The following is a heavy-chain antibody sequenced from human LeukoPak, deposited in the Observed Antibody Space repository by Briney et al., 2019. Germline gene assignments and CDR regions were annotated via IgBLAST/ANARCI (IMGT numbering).Heavy chain of an antibody. D-gene: IGHD3-22*01. V-gene: IGHV1-18*01. Sequence: ASVKVSCKASGYTFTSYGIRWVRQAPGQGLEWMGWISTYNGNTNYAQKLQGRVTMTTDTSTSTAYMELRSLRSDDTAVYYCARDNYDSNGYRIPFDYWGQGTLVTVSS. CDR1: GYTFTSYG. J-gene: IGHJ4*02. CDR3: ARDNYDSNGYRIPFDY. CDR2: ISTYNGNT.